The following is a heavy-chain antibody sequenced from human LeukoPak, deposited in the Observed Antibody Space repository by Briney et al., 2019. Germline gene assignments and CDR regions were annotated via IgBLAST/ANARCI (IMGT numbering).Heavy chain of an antibody. J-gene: IGHJ6*02. Sequence: ASVTVSCKASGGTFSDYGVIWVRQAPGQGLEWVGGIVPIYGTADYTHKFQGRVTISADDSTTTAYMELSSLRSEDTAVYYCARGHGDTAMVSSYYGMDVWGQGTTVTVSS. CDR2: IVPIYGTA. V-gene: IGHV1-69*01. CDR3: ARGHGDTAMVSSYYGMDV. D-gene: IGHD5-18*01. CDR1: GGTFSDYG.